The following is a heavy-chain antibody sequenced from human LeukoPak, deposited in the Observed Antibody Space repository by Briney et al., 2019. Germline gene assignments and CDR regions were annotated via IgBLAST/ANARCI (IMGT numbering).Heavy chain of an antibody. J-gene: IGHJ4*02. V-gene: IGHV1-8*01. CDR1: GYTFGSYD. CDR2: MNPTTGNT. CDR3: ARLSETPAYYDTHVYYYVRY. D-gene: IGHD3-22*01. Sequence: ASVKVSCKASGYTFGSYDINWVRQATGQGLEWMGWMNPTTGNTGYAQKFQGRVTMTRDTSINTAYMEISSLRSEDSAVYYCARLSETPAYYDTHVYYYVRYWGQGTLVTVSS.